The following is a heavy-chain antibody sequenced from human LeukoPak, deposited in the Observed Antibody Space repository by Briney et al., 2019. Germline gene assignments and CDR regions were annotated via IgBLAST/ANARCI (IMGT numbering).Heavy chain of an antibody. CDR3: AREAYDSGSFRTDYYYMDV. Sequence: ASVKVSCKASGYTFTGYYMHWVRQAPGQGLEWMGWIYPNSGGTNYAQKFQGRVTVTRDTSISTAYMELSRLRSDDTAVYYCAREAYDSGSFRTDYYYMDVWGKGTTVTASS. D-gene: IGHD3-10*01. CDR1: GYTFTGYY. V-gene: IGHV1-2*02. J-gene: IGHJ6*03. CDR2: IYPNSGGT.